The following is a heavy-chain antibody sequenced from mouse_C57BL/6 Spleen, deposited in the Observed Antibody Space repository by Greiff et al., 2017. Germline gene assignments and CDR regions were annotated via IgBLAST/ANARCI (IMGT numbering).Heavy chain of an antibody. CDR1: GFTFTDYY. V-gene: IGHV7-3*01. J-gene: IGHJ1*03. Sequence: EVKLVESGGGLVQPGGSLSLSCAASGFTFTDYYMSWVRQPPGKALEWLGFIRNKANGYTTEYSASVKGRFTISRDNSQSILYLQMNALRAEDSATYYCARYTDSNYMYFDVWGTGTTSTVSS. CDR2: IRNKANGYTT. CDR3: ARYTDSNYMYFDV. D-gene: IGHD2-5*01.